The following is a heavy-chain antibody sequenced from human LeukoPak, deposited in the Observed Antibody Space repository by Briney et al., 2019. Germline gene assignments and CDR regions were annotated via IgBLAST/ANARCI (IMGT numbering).Heavy chain of an antibody. CDR1: GGSISSSSYY. CDR2: IYYSGST. V-gene: IGHV4-39*01. Sequence: SETLSLTCTVSGGSISSSSYYWGWIRQPPGKGLEWIGSIYYSGSTYYNPSLKSRVTISVDTSKNQFSLKLSSVTAADTAVYYCASELRYFDWLPHNPYEYFDYWGQGTLVTVSS. CDR3: ASELRYFDWLPHNPYEYFDY. J-gene: IGHJ4*02. D-gene: IGHD3-9*01.